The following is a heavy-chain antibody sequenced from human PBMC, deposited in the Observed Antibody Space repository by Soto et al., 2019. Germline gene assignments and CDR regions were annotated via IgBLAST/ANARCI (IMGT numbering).Heavy chain of an antibody. V-gene: IGHV1-18*01. D-gene: IGHD3-22*01. Sequence: ASVKVSCKASGYTFTGYGISWVRQAPGQGLEWMGWISAYNGNTNYAQKLQGRVTMTTDTSTSTAYMELRSLRSDDTAVYYCATQTPKDYYDSSGYYLYFQHWGQGTLVTVSS. J-gene: IGHJ1*01. CDR2: ISAYNGNT. CDR1: GYTFTGYG. CDR3: ATQTPKDYYDSSGYYLYFQH.